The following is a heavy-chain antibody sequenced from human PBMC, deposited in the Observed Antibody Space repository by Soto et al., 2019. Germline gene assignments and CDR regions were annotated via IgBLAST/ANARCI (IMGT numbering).Heavy chain of an antibody. V-gene: IGHV4-31*03. CDR2: IYSSGSP. Sequence: SDTLSLTCTVSGGSISSGGYYWSWIRQHPGKGLEWIGYIYSSGSPYYNPSLKSRVTIAVDTSKNQFSLKVSSVTAADAAVYYCARASTLYDLDYWGQGTLVTVSS. CDR3: ARASTLYDLDY. CDR1: GGSISSGGYY. J-gene: IGHJ4*02. D-gene: IGHD3-22*01.